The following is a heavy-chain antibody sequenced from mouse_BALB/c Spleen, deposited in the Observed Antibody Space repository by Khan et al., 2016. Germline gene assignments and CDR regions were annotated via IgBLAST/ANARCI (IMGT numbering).Heavy chain of an antibody. D-gene: IGHD2-1*01. CDR3: GRNYFFDY. CDR1: GYSITSDYA. CDR2: ISYSGRT. Sequence: EVQLQESGPGLVKPSQSLSLTCTVTGYSITSDYAWNWIRQFPGNKLEWMGYISYSGRTSYNPSFKSQISITRDTSKNKFFLQLNSVTTEDTATYDCGRNYFFDYWGQGTLVTVSA. V-gene: IGHV3-2*02. J-gene: IGHJ3*01.